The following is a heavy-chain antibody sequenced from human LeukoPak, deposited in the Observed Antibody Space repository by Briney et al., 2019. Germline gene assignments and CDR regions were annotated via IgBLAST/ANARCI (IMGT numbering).Heavy chain of an antibody. D-gene: IGHD5-24*01. J-gene: IGHJ4*02. Sequence: SETLSLTCTVSGGSISSYYWSWIRQPPGEGLEWIGYIYYSGSTNYNPSLKSRVTISVDTSKNQFSLKLSSVTAADTAVYYCARGRDGYNSFARYIDYWGQGTLVTVSS. CDR1: GGSISSYY. CDR3: ARGRDGYNSFARYIDY. V-gene: IGHV4-59*08. CDR2: IYYSGST.